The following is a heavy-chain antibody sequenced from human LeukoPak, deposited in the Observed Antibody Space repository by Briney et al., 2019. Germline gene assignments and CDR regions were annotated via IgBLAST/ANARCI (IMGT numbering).Heavy chain of an antibody. J-gene: IGHJ5*02. CDR2: ISAYNGNT. D-gene: IGHD3-3*01. CDR1: GYTFTSYY. CDR3: ARVYYDFWSGYLGYNWFDP. Sequence: ASVKVSCKASGYTFTSYYMHWVRQAPGQGLEWMGWISAYNGNTNYAQKLQGRVTMTTDTSTSTAYMELRSLRSDDTAVYYCARVYYDFWSGYLGYNWFDPWGQGTLVTVSS. V-gene: IGHV1-18*04.